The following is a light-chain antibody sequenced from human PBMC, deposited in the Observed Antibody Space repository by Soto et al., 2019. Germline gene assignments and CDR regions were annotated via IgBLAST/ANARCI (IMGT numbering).Light chain of an antibody. CDR1: SSNIGNNY. Sequence: QSVLTQPPSVSAAPGQKVTISCPGNSSNIGNNYVSWYQQLPGTAPKLLIFDNNKRSSGIPDRFSGSKSGTSATLGITGLQTGDEAHYYCATWDSSLSAGVFGGGTKLTVL. J-gene: IGLJ2*01. CDR3: ATWDSSLSAGV. CDR2: DNN. V-gene: IGLV1-51*01.